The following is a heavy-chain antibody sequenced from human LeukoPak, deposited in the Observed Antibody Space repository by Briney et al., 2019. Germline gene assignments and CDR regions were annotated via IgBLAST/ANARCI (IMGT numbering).Heavy chain of an antibody. J-gene: IGHJ4*02. CDR1: GFTFSSYG. CDR3: ARDIPTSGLTGLDY. V-gene: IGHV3-33*01. D-gene: IGHD6-19*01. Sequence: PGGSLRLSCAASGFTFSSYGMHWVRQAPGKGLEWVAVIWYDGSNKYYADSVKGRFTISRDNSKNTLYLQMDSLRAEDTAVYYCARDIPTSGLTGLDYWGQGTLVTVSS. CDR2: IWYDGSNK.